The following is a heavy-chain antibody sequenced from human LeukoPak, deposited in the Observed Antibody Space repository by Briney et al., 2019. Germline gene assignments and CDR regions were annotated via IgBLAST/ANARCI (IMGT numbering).Heavy chain of an antibody. D-gene: IGHD3/OR15-3a*01. CDR1: GGSISSHY. Sequence: SETLSLTCTVSGGSISSHYWSWIRQPAGKGLEWIGHMYISGSTDYNPSLKSRVTMPVETSKNQFSLKLSSVTAADTAVYYCAREVRTGYWPHVHYYYYMDVWGKGTTVTVSS. CDR2: MYISGST. V-gene: IGHV4-4*07. CDR3: AREVRTGYWPHVHYYYYMDV. J-gene: IGHJ6*03.